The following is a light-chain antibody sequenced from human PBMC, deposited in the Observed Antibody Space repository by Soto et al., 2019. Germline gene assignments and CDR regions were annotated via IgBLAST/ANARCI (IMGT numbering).Light chain of an antibody. CDR2: END. V-gene: IGLV1-51*01. J-gene: IGLJ2*01. CDR1: SSTIGTNY. Sequence: QSVLTQPPSVSAALGQKVTISCSGSSSTIGTNYVSWYQHLPGTTPKLLINENDRRPSGIPDRFSGSKTGTSATLAITGLQTGDEAEYFCATWDTSLKGVVFGGGTKLTVL. CDR3: ATWDTSLKGVV.